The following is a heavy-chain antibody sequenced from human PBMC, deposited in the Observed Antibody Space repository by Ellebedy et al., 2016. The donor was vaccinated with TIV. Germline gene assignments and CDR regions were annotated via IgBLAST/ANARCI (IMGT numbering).Heavy chain of an antibody. CDR3: TTGVTMGENRFFDS. V-gene: IGHV1-8*01. CDR1: GYTFTNYA. Sequence: AASVKVSCKASGYTFTNYAINWVRQASGQGLEWMGWMNPKTNNTVYAQKFQGRVTMTRNTPIKTAYLALTSLKFDDTAVYFCTTGVTMGENRFFDSWGQGTLVIVSS. J-gene: IGHJ5*01. CDR2: MNPKTNNT. D-gene: IGHD2-21*02.